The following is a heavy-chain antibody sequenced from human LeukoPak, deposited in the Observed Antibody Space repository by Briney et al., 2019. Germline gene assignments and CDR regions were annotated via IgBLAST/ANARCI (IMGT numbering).Heavy chain of an antibody. Sequence: GASVKVSCKASGGTFSSYAISWVRQAPGQGLEWMGGIIPIFGTANYAQKFQGRVKITADESTSTAYMELSSLRSEDTAVYYCACGGDIVVPGYWGQGTLVTVSS. D-gene: IGHD2-2*01. V-gene: IGHV1-69*01. CDR3: ACGGDIVVPGY. CDR1: GGTFSSYA. J-gene: IGHJ4*02. CDR2: IIPIFGTA.